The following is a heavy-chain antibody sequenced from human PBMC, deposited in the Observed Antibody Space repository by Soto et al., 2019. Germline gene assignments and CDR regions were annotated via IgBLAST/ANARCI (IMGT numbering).Heavy chain of an antibody. CDR1: GGTFSMYA. CDR2: IIPIFGTA. J-gene: IGHJ4*02. V-gene: IGHV1-69*13. CDR3: ARSVTSIVGATNLFDY. Sequence: SVKVSCKASGGTFSMYAISCVLQAPVQWLEWMGGIIPIFGTANYAQKFQGRVTITADESTSTAYMELSSLRSEDTAVYYCARSVTSIVGATNLFDYWGQGTLVTVSS. D-gene: IGHD1-26*01.